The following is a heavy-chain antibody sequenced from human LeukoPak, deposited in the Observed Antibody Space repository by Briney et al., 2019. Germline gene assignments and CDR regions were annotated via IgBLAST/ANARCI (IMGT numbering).Heavy chain of an antibody. CDR1: GYSFTTYW. D-gene: IGHD1-26*01. CDR3: ARQPHRAGGPLRSFDV. V-gene: IGHV5-51*01. CDR2: IYPGDSDT. Sequence: GESLKISCKASGYSFTTYWIGWVRQMPGKGLEWMGLIYPGDSDTRYGPSFQGQVTISADRSISTAYLQWNSLKASDTAIYFCARQPHRAGGPLRSFDVWGQGTMVTVSS. J-gene: IGHJ3*01.